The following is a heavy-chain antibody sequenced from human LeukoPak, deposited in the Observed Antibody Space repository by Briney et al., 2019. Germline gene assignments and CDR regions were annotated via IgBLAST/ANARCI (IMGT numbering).Heavy chain of an antibody. V-gene: IGHV4-39*02. CDR1: GGSISGSSYY. CDR3: ARGSYDILTGYSTLGEY. J-gene: IGHJ4*02. D-gene: IGHD3-9*01. Sequence: SETLSLTCTVSGGSISGSSYYWGWIRQPPGKGLEWIGSIYYSGSTYYKPSLKSRVTISLYTSKNHFYLKLSSVTAADTAVYYCARGSYDILTGYSTLGEYWGQGTLVTVSS. CDR2: IYYSGST.